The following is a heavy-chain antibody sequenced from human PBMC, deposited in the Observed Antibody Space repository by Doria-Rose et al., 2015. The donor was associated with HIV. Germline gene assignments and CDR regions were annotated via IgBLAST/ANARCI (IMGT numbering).Heavy chain of an antibody. J-gene: IGHJ4*02. CDR2: SLSDDER. CDR3: ARIKSSRWYHKYYFDF. Sequence: QESGPVLVKPTETLTLTCTVSGVSLSSPGMGVSWIRQPPGKALEWLANSLSDDERPYTTSLKSRLTISRGTSKSQVVLTMTDMDTVDTATYYCARIKSSRWYHKYYFDFWGQGTLVIVSA. V-gene: IGHV2-26*01. D-gene: IGHD6-13*01. CDR1: GVSLSSPGMG.